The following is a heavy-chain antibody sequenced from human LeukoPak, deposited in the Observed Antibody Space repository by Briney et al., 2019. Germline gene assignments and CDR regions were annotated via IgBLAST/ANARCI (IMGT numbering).Heavy chain of an antibody. D-gene: IGHD3-22*01. V-gene: IGHV4-59*12. CDR3: ARITFDYYDSSGLLAFDI. CDR1: GGSISSYY. Sequence: SETLSLTCTVSGGSISSYYWSWIRQPPGKGLEWIGYIHDSGSTYYNPSLKSRVTILVDTSKNQFSLKLSSVTAADTAVYYCARITFDYYDSSGLLAFDIWGQGTMVTVSS. J-gene: IGHJ3*02. CDR2: IHDSGST.